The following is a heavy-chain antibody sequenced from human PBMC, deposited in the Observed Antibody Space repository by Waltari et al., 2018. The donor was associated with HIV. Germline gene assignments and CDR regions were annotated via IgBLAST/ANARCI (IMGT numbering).Heavy chain of an antibody. D-gene: IGHD3-10*01. CDR3: AKGRGIDY. CDR2: ILYDGSNK. Sequence: QVQLVESGGGVVQPGRSLRLSCAASGFTFSSYGMHWVRQAPGKGLDWVAVILYDGSNKYYADSVKGRFTISRDNSKNTLYLQMNSLRAEDTAVYYCAKGRGIDYWGQGTLVTVSS. J-gene: IGHJ4*02. V-gene: IGHV3-30*18. CDR1: GFTFSSYG.